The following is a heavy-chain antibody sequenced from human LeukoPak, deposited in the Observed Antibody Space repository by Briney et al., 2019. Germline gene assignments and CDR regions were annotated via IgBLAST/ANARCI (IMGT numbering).Heavy chain of an antibody. V-gene: IGHV3-23*01. CDR2: ISGSGGST. CDR1: GFTFSSYA. J-gene: IGHJ4*02. D-gene: IGHD2-15*01. Sequence: GGSLRLSCAASGFTFSSYAMSWVRQAPGKGLEWVSAISGSGGSTYYADSVKGRFTISRDNSKNTLYLQMNSLRAEDTAVYYCVKALYCSGGSCYCLLGYWGQGTLVTVSS. CDR3: VKALYCSGGSCYCLLGY.